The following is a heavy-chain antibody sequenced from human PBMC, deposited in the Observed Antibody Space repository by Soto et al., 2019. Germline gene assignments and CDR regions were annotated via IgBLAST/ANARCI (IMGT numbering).Heavy chain of an antibody. CDR3: ARDFYPVAYFFDY. CDR1: GYSFINNG. J-gene: IGHJ4*02. CDR2: ISPYNGKT. V-gene: IGHV1-18*04. Sequence: QVHLVQSGGEVKKPEASVKVSCKTSGYSFINNGISWVRQAPGQGLEWMGWISPYNGKTRIAPKFQDRVTMTTDTSTSTAYMELRSLRSDDTAVYYCARDFYPVAYFFDYWGQGTLVTVSS. D-gene: IGHD2-21*01.